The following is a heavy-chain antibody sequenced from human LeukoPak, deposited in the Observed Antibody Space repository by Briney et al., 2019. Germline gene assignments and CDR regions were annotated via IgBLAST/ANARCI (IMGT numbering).Heavy chain of an antibody. Sequence: GRSLRLSCAASGFTFSRYGMHWVRRTSGEGLEWVALISYDGINKYYEDSVKGRFTISRDNSKNALYLQMNSLRPEDTAVYYCAKGDPYGSGSYPVDYWGQGTLVTVSS. V-gene: IGHV3-30*18. D-gene: IGHD3-10*01. CDR1: GFTFSRYG. CDR3: AKGDPYGSGSYPVDY. J-gene: IGHJ4*02. CDR2: ISYDGINK.